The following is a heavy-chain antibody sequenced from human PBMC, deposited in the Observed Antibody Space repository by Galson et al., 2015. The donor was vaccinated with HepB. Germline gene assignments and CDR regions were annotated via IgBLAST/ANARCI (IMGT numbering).Heavy chain of an antibody. V-gene: IGHV1-3*01. Sequence: SVKVSCKASGYTFTSYAMHWVRQAPGQRLEWMGWINAGNGNTKYSQKFQGRVTITRDTSASTAYMELSSLRSEDTAVYYCARVLRYFDWLFYFDYWGQGTLVTVSS. D-gene: IGHD3-9*01. CDR3: ARVLRYFDWLFYFDY. CDR2: INAGNGNT. J-gene: IGHJ4*02. CDR1: GYTFTSYA.